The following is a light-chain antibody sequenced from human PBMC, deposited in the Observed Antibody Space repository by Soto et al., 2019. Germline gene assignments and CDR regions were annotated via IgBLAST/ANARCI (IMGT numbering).Light chain of an antibody. J-gene: IGLJ2*01. Sequence: QSVLTQPASVSGSPGQTITISCTGTSSDIGVYNYVSWYQQFPGKAPKLVIYQVNNRPSGVSDRFSGSKSGNTASLTISGLQGEDEADYYCSSYAGSDVLVFGGGTQLTVL. CDR1: SSDIGVYNY. CDR2: QVN. CDR3: SSYAGSDVLV. V-gene: IGLV2-14*01.